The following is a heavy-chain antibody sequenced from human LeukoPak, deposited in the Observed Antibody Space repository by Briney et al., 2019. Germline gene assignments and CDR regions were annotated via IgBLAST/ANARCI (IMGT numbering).Heavy chain of an antibody. CDR2: INCYSGGT. J-gene: IGHJ4*02. D-gene: IGHD6-19*01. V-gene: IGHV1-2*02. CDR3: AREVYSSGWKNLDY. Sequence: ASVKVSCKASGYTFTNYYVHWVRQAPGQGLEWMGWINCYSGGTNSAQKFQGRVTMTRDTSITTAYMELSSLRSDDTAVYYCAREVYSSGWKNLDYWGQGTLVTVSS. CDR1: GYTFTNYY.